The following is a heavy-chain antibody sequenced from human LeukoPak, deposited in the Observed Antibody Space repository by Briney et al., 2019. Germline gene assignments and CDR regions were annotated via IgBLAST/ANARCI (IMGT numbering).Heavy chain of an antibody. D-gene: IGHD6-6*01. CDR3: ARQSIAARDFDS. Sequence: SQTLSLTCTVSGGSISSGGYYWSWIRQHPGKGLEWIGYIYYSGSTYYNPSLKSRVTISVDTSKNQFSLKLSSVTAADTAVYYCARQSIAARDFDSWGQGTLVTVSS. V-gene: IGHV4-31*03. CDR1: GGSISSGGYY. CDR2: IYYSGST. J-gene: IGHJ4*02.